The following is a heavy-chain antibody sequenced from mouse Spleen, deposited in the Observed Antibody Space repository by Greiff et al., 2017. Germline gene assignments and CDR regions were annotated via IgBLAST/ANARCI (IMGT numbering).Heavy chain of an antibody. Sequence: VKLQQSGPGLVAPSQSLSITCTVSGFSLTSYGVDWVRQSPGKGLEWLGVIWGGGSTNYNSALKSRLSISKDNSKSQVFLKMNSLQTDDTAMYYCASEGYDGGYAMDYWGQGTSVTVSS. CDR3: ASEGYDGGYAMDY. CDR2: IWGGGST. J-gene: IGHJ4*01. V-gene: IGHV2-6*01. D-gene: IGHD2-14*01. CDR1: GFSLTSYG.